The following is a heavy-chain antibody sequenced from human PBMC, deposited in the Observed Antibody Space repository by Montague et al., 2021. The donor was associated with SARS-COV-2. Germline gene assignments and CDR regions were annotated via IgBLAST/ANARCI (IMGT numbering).Heavy chain of an antibody. Sequence: SLRLSCAASGFTFSKYSMSWVRQAPGKGLEWVSSISTSSLYIYYAASVKGRFTISRANAKNSLFLQMDSLRAEDTAVYYCARALSASYSVGGDSFDIWGQGTMVTVSS. CDR3: ARALSASYSVGGDSFDI. V-gene: IGHV3-21*01. CDR2: ISTSSLYI. D-gene: IGHD5/OR15-5a*01. J-gene: IGHJ3*02. CDR1: GFTFSKYS.